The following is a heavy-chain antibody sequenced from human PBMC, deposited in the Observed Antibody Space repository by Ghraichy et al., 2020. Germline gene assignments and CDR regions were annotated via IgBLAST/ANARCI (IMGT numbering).Heavy chain of an antibody. Sequence: GGSLRLSCAASGFTFSNCDMHWVRQVTGKGLQWVSGIGIAGDTHYLDSVKGRFTISRENAKNSMYLQMNSLRAGDSAVYFCVRQCTELRDNLYYYYGMDVWGQGTTVTVSS. J-gene: IGHJ6*02. CDR1: GFTFSNCD. CDR3: VRQCTELRDNLYYYYGMDV. V-gene: IGHV3-13*01. D-gene: IGHD2-15*01. CDR2: IGIAGDT.